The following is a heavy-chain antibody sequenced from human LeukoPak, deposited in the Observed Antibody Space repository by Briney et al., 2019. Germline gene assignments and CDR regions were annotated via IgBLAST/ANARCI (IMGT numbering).Heavy chain of an antibody. CDR3: AKGSYYDILTGYSSTRYFDL. CDR1: GFTFSGYG. CDR2: IRYDGSNK. J-gene: IGHJ2*01. V-gene: IGHV3-30*02. Sequence: GGSLRLSCAASGFTFSGYGMHWVRQAPGKGLEWVAFIRYDGSNKYYADSVKGRFTISRDNSKNTLYLQMNSLRAEDTAVYYCAKGSYYDILTGYSSTRYFDLWGRGTLVTVSS. D-gene: IGHD3-9*01.